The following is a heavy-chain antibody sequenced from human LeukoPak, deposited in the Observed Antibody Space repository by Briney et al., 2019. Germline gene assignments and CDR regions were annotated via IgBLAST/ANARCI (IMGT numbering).Heavy chain of an antibody. J-gene: IGHJ4*02. Sequence: ASVKVSCKASGYTFTGYYIHWVRQAPGQGLEWMGWINPNSGGSNYVQQFQGRVTLTRDLSITTAYMELSSPRFDDTAVYYCARSGGGGSWYDLDYWGQGALVTVS. CDR2: INPNSGGS. CDR3: ARSGGGGSWYDLDY. V-gene: IGHV1-2*02. CDR1: GYTFTGYY. D-gene: IGHD6-13*01.